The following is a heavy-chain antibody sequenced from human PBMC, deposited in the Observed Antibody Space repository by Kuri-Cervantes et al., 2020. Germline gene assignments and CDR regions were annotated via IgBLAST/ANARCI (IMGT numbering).Heavy chain of an antibody. Sequence: GESLKISCVASGFTFSNYSMNWVRQAPGKGLDWVSSINSDNTYIHYTNSVKGRFTISRDNAKNSLYLQMNSLRAEDTAVYYCARVGVGAQIFDYWGQGTLVTVSS. CDR2: INSDNTYI. D-gene: IGHD1-26*01. CDR3: ARVGVGAQIFDY. V-gene: IGHV3-21*03. CDR1: GFTFSNYS. J-gene: IGHJ4*02.